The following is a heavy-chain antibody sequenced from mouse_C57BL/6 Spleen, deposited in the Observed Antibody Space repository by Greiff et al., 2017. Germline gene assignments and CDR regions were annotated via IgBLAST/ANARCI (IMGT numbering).Heavy chain of an antibody. V-gene: IGHV1-9*01. CDR1: GYTFPGYW. J-gene: IGHJ4*01. CDR2: ILPGSGSN. Sequence: QVQLQQSGAELMKPGASVKLSCKATGYTFPGYWIEWVKQRPGHGLEWIGEILPGSGSNNYNEKFKGRATFTADTSSNTAYMQLSSLTTEDSAIYYWSRRRNYYGSSSYAMDYWGQGTSVTVSS. CDR3: SRRRNYYGSSSYAMDY. D-gene: IGHD1-1*01.